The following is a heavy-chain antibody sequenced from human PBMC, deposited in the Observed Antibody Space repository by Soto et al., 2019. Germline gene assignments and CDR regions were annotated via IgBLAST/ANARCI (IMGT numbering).Heavy chain of an antibody. CDR1: GGSISSGDYY. Sequence: QVQLQESGPGLVKPSQTLSLTCTVSGGSISSGDYYWSWIRQPPGKGLEWIGYIYYSGSTYYNPSLKSRVTISVDTSKTQFSLKLSSVTAADTAVYYCASGSITMVRGVISYGMDVWGQGTTVSVSS. CDR2: IYYSGST. V-gene: IGHV4-30-4*01. CDR3: ASGSITMVRGVISYGMDV. J-gene: IGHJ6*02. D-gene: IGHD3-10*01.